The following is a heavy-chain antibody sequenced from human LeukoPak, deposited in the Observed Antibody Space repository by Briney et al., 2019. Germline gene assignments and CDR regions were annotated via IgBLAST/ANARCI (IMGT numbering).Heavy chain of an antibody. V-gene: IGHV3-23*01. CDR2: ISGSGGST. CDR1: GFTFTSYV. D-gene: IGHD2-21*02. Sequence: GGALRLSCAASGFTFTSYVMSWVRQAPGKGLEWVSDISGSGGSTYYADSVKGRFTISRDNSKNTLYLQMNSLRAEDTAVYYCAKKGDNYDYGMDVWGQGTTVTVSS. J-gene: IGHJ6*02. CDR3: AKKGDNYDYGMDV.